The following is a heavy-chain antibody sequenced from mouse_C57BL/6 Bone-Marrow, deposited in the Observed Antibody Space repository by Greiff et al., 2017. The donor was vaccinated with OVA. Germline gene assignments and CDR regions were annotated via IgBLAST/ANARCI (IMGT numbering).Heavy chain of an antibody. D-gene: IGHD1-1*01. V-gene: IGHV1-74*01. Sequence: QVQLQQPGAELVKPGASVKVSCKASGYTFTSYWMHWVKQRPGQGLEWIGRIHPSDSDTNYNQKFKGKATLTVDTSSSTAYMELHSLTSEDSAVYFCAREITTVVARDYWGQGTTLTVSS. CDR2: IHPSDSDT. J-gene: IGHJ2*01. CDR3: AREITTVVARDY. CDR1: GYTFTSYW.